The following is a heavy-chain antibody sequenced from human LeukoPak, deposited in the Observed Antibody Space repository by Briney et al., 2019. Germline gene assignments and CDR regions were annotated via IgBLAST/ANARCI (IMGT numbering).Heavy chain of an antibody. Sequence: ASVKVSCKASGYTFTSYDINWARQATGQGLEWMGWMNPNSGNTGYAQKFQGRVTMTRNTSISTAYMELSSLRSEDTAVYYCARDSSSWVYYYYGMDVWGQGTTVTVSS. D-gene: IGHD6-13*01. J-gene: IGHJ6*02. CDR1: GYTFTSYD. CDR2: MNPNSGNT. CDR3: ARDSSSWVYYYYGMDV. V-gene: IGHV1-8*01.